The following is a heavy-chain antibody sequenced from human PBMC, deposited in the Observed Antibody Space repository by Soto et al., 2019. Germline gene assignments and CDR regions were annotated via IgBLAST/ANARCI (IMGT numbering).Heavy chain of an antibody. Sequence: QVQLQESGPGLVKPSETLSLTCTVSGGSISSYYWSWIRQPPGKGLEWIGYIYYSGSTNYNPSLKSRVTISVDTSKNQFSLKLSSVTAADTAVYYCARADSSSWYAGGYYYYGMDVWGQGTTVTVSS. CDR3: ARADSSSWYAGGYYYYGMDV. CDR2: IYYSGST. D-gene: IGHD6-13*01. CDR1: GGSISSYY. J-gene: IGHJ6*02. V-gene: IGHV4-59*01.